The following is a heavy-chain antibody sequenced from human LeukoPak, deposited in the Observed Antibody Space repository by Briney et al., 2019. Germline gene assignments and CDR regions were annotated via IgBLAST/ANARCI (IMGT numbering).Heavy chain of an antibody. CDR3: ARGYCGSTSCAFFDY. CDR1: GFTFSSYS. J-gene: IGHJ4*02. CDR2: ISSSSSYI. V-gene: IGHV3-21*01. Sequence: PGGSLRLSCAASGFTFSSYSMNWVRQAPGKGLEWVSSISSSSSYIYYADSVKGRFTISRDNAKNSLYLQMNSLRAEDTAVYYCARGYCGSTSCAFFDYWGQGTLVTVSS. D-gene: IGHD2-2*01.